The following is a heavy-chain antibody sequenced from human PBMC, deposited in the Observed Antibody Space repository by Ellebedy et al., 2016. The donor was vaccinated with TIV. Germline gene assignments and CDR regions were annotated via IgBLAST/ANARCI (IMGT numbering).Heavy chain of an antibody. J-gene: IGHJ4*02. D-gene: IGHD2-21*02. CDR2: ISSSSSFI. CDR3: ARMSAYCGGDCYPDY. CDR1: GFTFSSYS. V-gene: IGHV3-21*01. Sequence: GGSLRLSCAASGFTFSSYSMNWVRQAPGKGLEWVSSISSSSSFIFYADSVKGRFTISRDNAKNSLYLQMNSLRAEDTAVYYCARMSAYCGGDCYPDYWGQGTLVIVSS.